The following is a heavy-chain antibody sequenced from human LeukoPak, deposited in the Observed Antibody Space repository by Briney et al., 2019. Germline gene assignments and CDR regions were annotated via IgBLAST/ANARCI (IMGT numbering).Heavy chain of an antibody. J-gene: IGHJ4*02. CDR1: GGSIISSAYY. V-gene: IGHV4-30-4*08. CDR3: VRTEVSSGSEDY. D-gene: IGHD6-19*01. Sequence: TLSLTCTVSGGSIISSAYYWSWIRQPPGKGLEWIGYIYYSGSTYYNPSLKSRVTISLDTSKNQFSLKLSSVTAADTAVYYCVRTEVSSGSEDYWGQGTLVTVSS. CDR2: IYYSGST.